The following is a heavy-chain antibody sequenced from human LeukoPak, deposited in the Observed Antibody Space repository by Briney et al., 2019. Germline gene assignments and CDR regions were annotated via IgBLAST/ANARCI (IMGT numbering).Heavy chain of an antibody. CDR3: AGINYYDSSGYYPHAFDI. V-gene: IGHV4-59*08. CDR2: ISYSGST. D-gene: IGHD3-22*01. J-gene: IGHJ3*02. CDR1: GGSITAYY. Sequence: SETLSLTCTVSGGSITAYYWTWVRQPPGKGLEWIGYISYSGSTNYNPSLKSRVTISVDASKNRFSLKLSSVTAADTAVYYCAGINYYDSSGYYPHAFDIWGQGTMVTVSS.